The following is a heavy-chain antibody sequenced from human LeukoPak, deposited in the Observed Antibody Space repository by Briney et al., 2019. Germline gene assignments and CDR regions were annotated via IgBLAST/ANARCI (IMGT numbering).Heavy chain of an antibody. Sequence: PGRSLRLSCAASGFTFSSYGMHWVRQAPGKGLEWVAVISYDGSNKYYADSVKGRFTISRDNSKNTLYLQMNSLRAEDTAVYYCAKADGRGYSGYDGPDYWGQGTLVTVSS. V-gene: IGHV3-30*18. CDR1: GFTFSSYG. CDR3: AKADGRGYSGYDGPDY. D-gene: IGHD5-12*01. J-gene: IGHJ4*02. CDR2: ISYDGSNK.